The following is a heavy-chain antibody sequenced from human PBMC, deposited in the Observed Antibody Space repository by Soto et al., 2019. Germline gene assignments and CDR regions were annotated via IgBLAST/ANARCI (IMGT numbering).Heavy chain of an antibody. Sequence: PGGSLRLSCAASGFTFSNYEMNWVRQAPGKGLEWVSYIGKSGSTYYAGSVRGRFTVSRDNAKNSLYLQMTSLRAEDTALYYCAREEIDCGGDCFEYWGRGTLVTVSS. CDR3: AREEIDCGGDCFEY. CDR2: IGKSGST. D-gene: IGHD2-21*01. CDR1: GFTFSNYE. J-gene: IGHJ4*02. V-gene: IGHV3-48*03.